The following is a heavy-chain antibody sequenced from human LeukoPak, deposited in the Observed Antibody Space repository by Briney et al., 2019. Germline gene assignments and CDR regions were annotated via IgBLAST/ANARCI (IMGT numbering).Heavy chain of an antibody. CDR2: IYSGGST. V-gene: IGHV3-53*01. D-gene: IGHD2-2*01. CDR3: ARAQSTKGPDY. CDR1: GFTVSSNY. Sequence: PGGSLRLSCAASGFTVSSNYMSWVRQAPGKGLEWVSIIYSGGSTFYADSVKGRFTISRDNSKNTLYLQMNSLRAEDTAVYYCARAQSTKGPDYWGQGTLVTVSS. J-gene: IGHJ4*02.